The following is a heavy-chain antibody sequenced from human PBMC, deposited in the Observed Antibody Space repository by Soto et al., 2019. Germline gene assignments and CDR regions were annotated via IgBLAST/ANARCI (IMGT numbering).Heavy chain of an antibody. Sequence: QGHLVQSGAEVKRPGASVRVSCESSGYMFTSYFIHWVRQAPGQGLEWVGVINPGDGTTTYAQKFQARITMTRDTSTTTVDMELSSLRSEDTAVYYCARDKDSSARPRAEFDYWGQGTLITVSS. D-gene: IGHD6-19*01. V-gene: IGHV1-46*01. J-gene: IGHJ4*02. CDR1: GYMFTSYF. CDR2: INPGDGTT. CDR3: ARDKDSSARPRAEFDY.